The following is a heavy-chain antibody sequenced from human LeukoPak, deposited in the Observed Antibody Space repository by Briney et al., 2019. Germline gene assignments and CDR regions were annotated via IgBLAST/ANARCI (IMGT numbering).Heavy chain of an antibody. Sequence: ASVKVSCKASGYTFTSYAMHWVRQAPGQRLEWMGWINAGNGNTKYSQKFQGRVTITRDTSASTAYMELSSLRSEDTAVYYCAKPRVDVTWFDPWGQGTLVTVSS. D-gene: IGHD3-3*01. J-gene: IGHJ5*02. CDR3: AKPRVDVTWFDP. V-gene: IGHV1-3*01. CDR1: GYTFTSYA. CDR2: INAGNGNT.